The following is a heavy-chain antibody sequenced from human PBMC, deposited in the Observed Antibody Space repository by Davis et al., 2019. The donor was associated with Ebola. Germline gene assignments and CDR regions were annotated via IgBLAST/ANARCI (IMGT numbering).Heavy chain of an antibody. J-gene: IGHJ5*02. V-gene: IGHV1-2*02. CDR1: GYTFTGYY. CDR2: INPNSGGT. CDR3: ARDPREDIVFRFDP. D-gene: IGHD2-15*01. Sequence: ASVKVSCKASGYTFTGYYMHWVRQAPGQGLEWMGWINPNSGGTNYAQKFQGRVTMTRDTSISTAYMELSRLRSDDTAVYYCARDPREDIVFRFDPWGQGTLVTVSS.